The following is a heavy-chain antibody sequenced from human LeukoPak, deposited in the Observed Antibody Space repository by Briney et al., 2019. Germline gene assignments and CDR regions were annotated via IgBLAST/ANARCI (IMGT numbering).Heavy chain of an antibody. Sequence: ASVKVSCKASGYTFTCYYMHWERQAPGQGLEWMGWINPNSGGTNYAQKFQGRVTMTRDTSISTAYMELSRLRSDDTAVYYCARDSYYGSGSFQNYYYYYGMDVWGQGTTVTVSS. CDR2: INPNSGGT. D-gene: IGHD3-10*01. CDR1: GYTFTCYY. J-gene: IGHJ6*01. V-gene: IGHV1-2*02. CDR3: ARDSYYGSGSFQNYYYYYGMDV.